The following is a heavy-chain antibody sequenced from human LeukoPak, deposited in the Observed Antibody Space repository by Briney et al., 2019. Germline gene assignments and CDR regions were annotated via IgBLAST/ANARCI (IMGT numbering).Heavy chain of an antibody. CDR1: GGSISRGSYY. Sequence: PSETLSLTCTVSGGSISRGSYYWSWIRQPAGKGLEWIGRIYTSGSTNYNPSLKSRVTISVDTSKNQFSLKLSSVTAADTAVYYCARENQNYYDSSGYYSWGQGTLVTVSS. CDR2: IYTSGST. J-gene: IGHJ4*02. V-gene: IGHV4-61*02. D-gene: IGHD3-22*01. CDR3: ARENQNYYDSSGYYS.